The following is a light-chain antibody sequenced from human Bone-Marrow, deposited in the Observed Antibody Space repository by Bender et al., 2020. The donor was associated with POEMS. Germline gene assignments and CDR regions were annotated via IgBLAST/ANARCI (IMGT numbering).Light chain of an antibody. Sequence: QSALTQPASVSGSPGQSITISCTETTSDIGTYNYVSWYQQHPGKAPNIFIYDVNNRLSGISDRFSGSKSGQTASLTIPGLQAEDEADYYCSSFTNRISPNWVFGGGTRLTVL. V-gene: IGLV2-14*03. CDR1: TSDIGTYNY. CDR3: SSFTNRISPNWV. CDR2: DVN. J-gene: IGLJ3*02.